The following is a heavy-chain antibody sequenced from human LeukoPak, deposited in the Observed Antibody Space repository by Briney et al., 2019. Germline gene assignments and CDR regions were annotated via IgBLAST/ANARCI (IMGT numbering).Heavy chain of an antibody. CDR2: IIPILGIA. V-gene: IGHV1-69*02. CDR3: GRTPCRIGAHNYYFDY. D-gene: IGHD1-1*01. J-gene: IGHJ4*02. Sequence: ASVKFSCGASGGTFSSYTISWVRQARGQGLEWRGRIIPILGIANYAQKFQARVTITADKSTRTAHMEVSGLRSGDRAVCFYGRTPCRIGAHNYYFDYWGQGNPVTVSS. CDR1: GGTFSSYT.